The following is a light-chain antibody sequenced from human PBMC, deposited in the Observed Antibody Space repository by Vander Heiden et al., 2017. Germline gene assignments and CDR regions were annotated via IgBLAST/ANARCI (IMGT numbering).Light chain of an antibody. J-gene: IGLJ2*01. CDR1: ALPKRY. Sequence: SYDLTQPPSLSVSPGQRARITCSGDALPKRYAYWYQQKSGRAPVLVIFEDVKRPSGIPERFSASSSGTVATLTISGAQVEDEADYYCYSTDSSGEHRVFGGGTKLTVL. CDR2: EDV. V-gene: IGLV3-10*01. CDR3: YSTDSSGEHRV.